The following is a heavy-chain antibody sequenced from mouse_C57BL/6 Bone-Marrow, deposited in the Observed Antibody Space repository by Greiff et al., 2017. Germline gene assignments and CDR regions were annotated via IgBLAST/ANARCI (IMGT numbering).Heavy chain of an antibody. CDR3: VREDGSSSWFAY. CDR1: GFSFNTYA. D-gene: IGHD1-1*01. CDR2: IRSKSNNYAT. J-gene: IGHJ3*01. Sequence: DVQLQESGGGLVQPKGSLKLSCAASGFSFNTYAMNWVRQAPGKGLDWVARIRSKSNNYATYYADSVKDRFTISRDDSESMLYLQMNNLKTEDTAMYYCVREDGSSSWFAYWGQGTLVTVSA. V-gene: IGHV10-1*01.